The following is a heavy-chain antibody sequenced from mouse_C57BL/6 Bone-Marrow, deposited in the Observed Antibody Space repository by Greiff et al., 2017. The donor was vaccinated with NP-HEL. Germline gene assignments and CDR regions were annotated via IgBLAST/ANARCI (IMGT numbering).Heavy chain of an antibody. V-gene: IGHV1-39*01. CDR2: INPNYGTT. J-gene: IGHJ3*01. CDR3: ATNYYGSSPWFAY. D-gene: IGHD1-1*01. Sequence: EVQLQQSGPELVKPGASVKISCKASGYSFTDYNMNWVEQSNGKSLEWIGVINPNYGTTSYNQKFKGKATLTVDQSSSTAYMQLNSLTSEDSAVYYCATNYYGSSPWFAYWGQGTLVTVSA. CDR1: GYSFTDYN.